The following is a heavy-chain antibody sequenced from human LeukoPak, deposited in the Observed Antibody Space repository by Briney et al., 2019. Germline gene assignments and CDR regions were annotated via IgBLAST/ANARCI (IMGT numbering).Heavy chain of an antibody. CDR3: ARLGYYYDSSGSDY. Sequence: SETLSLTCTVSGGSISSYYWSWIRQPPGKGLEWIGSIYYSGSTYYNPSLKSRVTISVDTSKNQFSLKLSSVTAADTAVYYCARLGYYYDSSGSDYWGQGTLVTVSS. CDR2: IYYSGST. CDR1: GGSISSYY. V-gene: IGHV4-39*07. J-gene: IGHJ4*02. D-gene: IGHD3-22*01.